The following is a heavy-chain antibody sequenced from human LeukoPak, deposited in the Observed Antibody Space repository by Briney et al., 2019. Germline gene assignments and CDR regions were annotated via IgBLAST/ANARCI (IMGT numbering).Heavy chain of an antibody. V-gene: IGHV1-18*01. Sequence: ASVKVSCKATSRISWVRQAPGQGLEWMGWIGTYGGDTYYAQKFQGRITVTPDTSTSTVDMERRNLRSDDTVVYYWARDLWNFYDDSGYNRDFDSWGQGTLVSVFS. CDR2: IGTYGGDT. CDR3: ARDLWNFYDDSGYNRDFDS. CDR1: TSR. J-gene: IGHJ5*01. D-gene: IGHD3-22*01.